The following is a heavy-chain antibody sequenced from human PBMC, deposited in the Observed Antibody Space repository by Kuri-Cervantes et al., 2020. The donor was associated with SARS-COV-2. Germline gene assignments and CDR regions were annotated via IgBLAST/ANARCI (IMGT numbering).Heavy chain of an antibody. J-gene: IGHJ4*02. CDR2: ISAYNGNT. D-gene: IGHD6-19*01. CDR1: GYTFTGYY. Sequence: ASVKVSCKASGYTFTGYYMHWVRQAPGQGLEWMGWISAYNGNTNYAQKLQGRVTMTTDTSTSTAYMELRSLRSDDTAVYYCARDLGAPRDPQRIAVAEGVPDYWGQGTLVTVSS. V-gene: IGHV1-18*04. CDR3: ARDLGAPRDPQRIAVAEGVPDY.